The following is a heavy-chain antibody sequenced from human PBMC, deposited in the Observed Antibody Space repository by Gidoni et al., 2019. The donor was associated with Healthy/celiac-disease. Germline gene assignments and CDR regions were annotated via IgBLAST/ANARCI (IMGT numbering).Heavy chain of an antibody. D-gene: IGHD6-13*01. CDR2: IYTSGST. Sequence: QVQLQESGPGLVKPSQTLSLTCPVSGGSLSSGSYYWSWIRQPAGKGLEWIGRIYTSGSTNYNPSLKSRVTISVDTSKNQFSLKLSSVTAADTAVYYCARDSSSWYSWFDPWGQGTLVTVSS. CDR3: ARDSSSWYSWFDP. CDR1: GGSLSSGSYY. J-gene: IGHJ5*02. V-gene: IGHV4-61*02.